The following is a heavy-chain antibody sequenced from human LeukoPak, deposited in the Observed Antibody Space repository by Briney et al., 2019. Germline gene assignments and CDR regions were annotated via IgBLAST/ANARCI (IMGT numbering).Heavy chain of an antibody. D-gene: IGHD3-10*01. CDR1: GYSISSGYY. J-gene: IGHJ6*04. CDR3: ASYYASGVSAYDYFGMDV. CDR2: MYHNRGT. Sequence: SETLSLTCAVSGYSISSGYYWGWIRQPPGQGLEWIGSMYHNRGTYYNPSLKGRVTISMDTSKNQFSLRLSSVTAADTAVYYCASYYASGVSAYDYFGMDVWGKGTTVTVSS. V-gene: IGHV4-38-2*01.